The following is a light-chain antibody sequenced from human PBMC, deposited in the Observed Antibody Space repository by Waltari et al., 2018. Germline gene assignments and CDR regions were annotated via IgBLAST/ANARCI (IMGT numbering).Light chain of an antibody. J-gene: IGKJ1*01. CDR2: GAS. Sequence: EIVLTPSPGTLSLSPGERAPLSCRASQSVSSSYLAWYQQKPGQAPRLLIYGASSRATGIPDRFSGSGSGTDFTLTISRLEPEDFAVYYCQQYGSSPVTFGQGTKVEIK. CDR1: QSVSSSY. V-gene: IGKV3-20*01. CDR3: QQYGSSPVT.